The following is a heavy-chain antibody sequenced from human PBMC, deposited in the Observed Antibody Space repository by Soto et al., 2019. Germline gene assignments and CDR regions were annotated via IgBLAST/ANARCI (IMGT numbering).Heavy chain of an antibody. CDR1: GGSISSYY. D-gene: IGHD5-12*01. CDR2: IYYSGST. J-gene: IGHJ3*02. V-gene: IGHV4-59*01. Sequence: PSETLSLTCTVSGGSISSYYWSWIRQPPGKGLEWIGYIYYSGSTNYNPSLKSRVTISVDTSKNQFSLKLSSVTAADTAVYYCARDQREKRWLQIYRRRDFDIWGQGTMVTVSS. CDR3: ARDQREKRWLQIYRRRDFDI.